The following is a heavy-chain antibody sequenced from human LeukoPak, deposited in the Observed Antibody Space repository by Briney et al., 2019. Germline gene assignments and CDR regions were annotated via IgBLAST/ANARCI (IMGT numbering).Heavy chain of an antibody. CDR2: IYYSGST. CDR3: ARDHDCSGGSCPYYYGMDV. V-gene: IGHV4-30-4*01. J-gene: IGHJ6*02. Sequence: SETLSLTCTVSGGSISSGDYYWSWIRQPPGKGLEWIGNIYYSGSTYYNPSLKSRVTISVDTSKNQFSLKLNSVTAADTAVYYCARDHDCSGGSCPYYYGMDVWGQGTTVTVSS. D-gene: IGHD2-15*01. CDR1: GGSISSGDYY.